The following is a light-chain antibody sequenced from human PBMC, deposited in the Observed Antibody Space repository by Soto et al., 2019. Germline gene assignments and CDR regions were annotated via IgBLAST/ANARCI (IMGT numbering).Light chain of an antibody. J-gene: IGKJ5*01. CDR1: QSVGSY. V-gene: IGKV3-20*01. Sequence: EIVLTQSPVTLSLSPGERATLSCRASQSVGSYLAWYQQKPGQAPRLLIYGASSRATGIADRFSGSGSGTDFTLTISRLEPEDFALYYCQQYGYSPITFGQGTRLEIK. CDR3: QQYGYSPIT. CDR2: GAS.